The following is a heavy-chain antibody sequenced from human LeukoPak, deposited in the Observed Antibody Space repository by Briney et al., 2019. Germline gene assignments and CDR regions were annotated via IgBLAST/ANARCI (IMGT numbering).Heavy chain of an antibody. J-gene: IGHJ4*02. V-gene: IGHV3-30*02. CDR3: AKPHFDY. CDR1: GFTFSSYG. Sequence: PGGSLRLSCAASGFTFSSYGMHWVRQVPGKGLEWVAFIRLDGSNKYYADSVRGRFTISRDNSKNTLYLQMNSLRAEDTALYYCAKPHFDYWGQGTLVTVSS. CDR2: IRLDGSNK.